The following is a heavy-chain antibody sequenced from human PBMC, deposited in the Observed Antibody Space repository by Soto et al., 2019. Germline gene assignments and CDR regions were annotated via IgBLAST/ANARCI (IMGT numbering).Heavy chain of an antibody. CDR2: IWYDGSNK. CDR3: ARAPTVAGNGFLDY. J-gene: IGHJ4*02. Sequence: PGGSLRLSCAASGFTFSSYGMHWVRQAPGKGLEWVAVIWYDGSNKYYADSVKGRFTISRDNSKNTLYLQMNSLRAEDTAVYYCARAPTVAGNGFLDYWGQGTLVTVSS. CDR1: GFTFSSYG. D-gene: IGHD6-19*01. V-gene: IGHV3-33*01.